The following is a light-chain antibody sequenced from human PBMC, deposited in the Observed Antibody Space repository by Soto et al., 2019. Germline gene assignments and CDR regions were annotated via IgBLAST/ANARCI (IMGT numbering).Light chain of an antibody. V-gene: IGLV2-14*01. CDR2: EVS. CDR3: SSYTSRSTKV. Sequence: QSALTQPASVSGSPGQSITISCTGSSSDVGGYKYVSWYQQYPGKVPKLMIYEVSNRPSGVSNRFSGSKSGNTASLTISWLQAEDEADYYCSSYTSRSTKVFGGGTKLTVL. J-gene: IGLJ3*02. CDR1: SSDVGGYKY.